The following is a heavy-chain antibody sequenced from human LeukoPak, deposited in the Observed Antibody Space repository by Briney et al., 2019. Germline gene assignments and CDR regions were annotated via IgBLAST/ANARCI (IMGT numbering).Heavy chain of an antibody. Sequence: SETLSLTCSVSGGSISSSSSYWGWIRQPPGKGLEWIGSIYYSGSSFDNPALKSRVTISVDTSKNQFSLKLSSVTAADTAVYYYARLRTVTTYYYYMDVWGKGTTVTISS. CDR1: GGSISSSSSY. CDR3: ARLRTVTTYYYYMDV. J-gene: IGHJ6*03. CDR2: IYYSGSS. D-gene: IGHD4-17*01. V-gene: IGHV4-39*01.